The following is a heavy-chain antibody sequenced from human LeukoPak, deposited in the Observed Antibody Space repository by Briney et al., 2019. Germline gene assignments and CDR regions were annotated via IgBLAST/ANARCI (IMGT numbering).Heavy chain of an antibody. V-gene: IGHV3-23*01. D-gene: IGHD6-19*01. CDR3: TKGDGGWYPIDY. CDR2: INENARNT. CDR1: GFTFKEYG. Sequence: PGAPLRLSCAASGFTFKEYGMSWVRQAPGKGLEWVSTINENARNTHYADSVQGRFTISRDNSKNTLLLQMNSLRVDDTALYYCTKGDGGWYPIDYWGQGTLVIVSS. J-gene: IGHJ4*02.